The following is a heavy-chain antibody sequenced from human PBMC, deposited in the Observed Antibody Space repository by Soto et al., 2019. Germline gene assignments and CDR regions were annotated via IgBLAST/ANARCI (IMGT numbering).Heavy chain of an antibody. V-gene: IGHV1-69*01. J-gene: IGHJ6*02. Sequence: QVQLVQSGAEVKKPGSSVKVSCKASGGTFSSYAISWVRQAPGQGLEWMGGIIPIFVTANYAQKFQGRVTITADESTSTAYMELSSLRSEDTAVYYCARDLYPGYSRMNPPDVWGQGTTVTVSS. CDR2: IIPIFVTA. CDR1: GGTFSSYA. CDR3: ARDLYPGYSRMNPPDV. D-gene: IGHD6-13*01.